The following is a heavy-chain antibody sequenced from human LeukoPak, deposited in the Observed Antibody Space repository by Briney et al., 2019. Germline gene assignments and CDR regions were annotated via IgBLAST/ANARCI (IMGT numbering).Heavy chain of an antibody. J-gene: IGHJ6*02. CDR1: RYSFTTYW. D-gene: IGHD3-10*01. V-gene: IGHV5-51*01. CDR2: IYPGDSDP. Sequence: GASLKISCKGSRYSFTTYWIAWVRQMPGKGLEWMGIIYPGDSDPRYSPSFQGQVTMSADKSISTAYLQWSSLKASDTAMYYCARGGLYYYGSGSSPYGMHVWGQGTTVTVSS. CDR3: ARGGLYYYGSGSSPYGMHV.